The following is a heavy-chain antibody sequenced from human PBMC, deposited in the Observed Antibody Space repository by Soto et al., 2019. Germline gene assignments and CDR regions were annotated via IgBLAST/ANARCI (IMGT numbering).Heavy chain of an antibody. CDR2: IYWDDDE. CDR1: GFSLIASGMG. CDR3: ALTGRWIRPNDYFGH. J-gene: IGHJ4*02. Sequence: QITLKKSGPVVVKPTQTLTLTCTYSGFSLIASGMGVGWIRQPPGKALEWLAFIYWDDDERYSPSLKSRLTIXXDXSXXQVVLTMTNMDPVDTATYFCALTGRWIRPNDYFGHWGQGTLVTVSS. D-gene: IGHD5-18*01. V-gene: IGHV2-5*02.